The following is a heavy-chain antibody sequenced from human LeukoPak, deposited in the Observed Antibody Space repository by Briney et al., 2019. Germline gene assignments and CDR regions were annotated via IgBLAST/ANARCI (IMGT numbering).Heavy chain of an antibody. D-gene: IGHD4-23*01. CDR3: AKDRFGYYGGNSGFDY. Sequence: PGGSLRLSCAASGFTFSSYAMSWVRQAPGKGLEWVSAISGSGGSTYYADSVKGRFTISRDNSKNTLYLQMNSLRAEDTVVYYCAKDRFGYYGGNSGFDYWGQGTLVTVSS. V-gene: IGHV3-23*01. CDR2: ISGSGGST. CDR1: GFTFSSYA. J-gene: IGHJ4*02.